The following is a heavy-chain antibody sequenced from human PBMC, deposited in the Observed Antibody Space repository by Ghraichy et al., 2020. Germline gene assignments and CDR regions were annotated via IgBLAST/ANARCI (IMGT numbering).Heavy chain of an antibody. Sequence: SETLSLTCTVSGGSIRSSNFYWGWIRQPPGKGPEWLGSIHHTESTYHNPSLESRLTISVDTSKNLFSLKLTSVTAADTAVYFCAGSFAVIRYFDLWGRGTLVTVSS. CDR3: AGSFAVIRYFDL. J-gene: IGHJ2*01. CDR2: IHHTEST. D-gene: IGHD2-21*01. CDR1: GGSIRSSNFY. V-gene: IGHV4-39*01.